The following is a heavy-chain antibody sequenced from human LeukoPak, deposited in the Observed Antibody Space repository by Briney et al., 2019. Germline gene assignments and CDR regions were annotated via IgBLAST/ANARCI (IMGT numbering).Heavy chain of an antibody. J-gene: IGHJ4*02. D-gene: IGHD2-15*01. CDR3: GRKAGDCGGGSCYSIDY. Sequence: SVRVSCKASGGTFSSYAISWVRQAPGQGLEWMGGIIPIFGTANYAQKFQGRVTITTDESTSTAYMEVSSLRSEDTAVYYCGRKAGDCGGGSCYSIDYWGQGTLVTVSS. V-gene: IGHV1-69*05. CDR1: GGTFSSYA. CDR2: IIPIFGTA.